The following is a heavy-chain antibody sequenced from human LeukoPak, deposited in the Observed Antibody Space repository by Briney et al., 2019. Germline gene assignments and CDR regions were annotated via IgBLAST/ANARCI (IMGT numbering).Heavy chain of an antibody. CDR3: AKGGQWLAPGLDY. D-gene: IGHD6-19*01. CDR1: GFTFSDYG. Sequence: GGSLRLSCAASGFTFSDYGMHWARQAPGKGLEWVAFIRYDGSDEYYAGSVKGRFTISRDNSKNTLYLQMNSLRAEDTAVYYCAKGGQWLAPGLDYWGQGTLVTVSS. V-gene: IGHV3-30*02. J-gene: IGHJ4*02. CDR2: IRYDGSDE.